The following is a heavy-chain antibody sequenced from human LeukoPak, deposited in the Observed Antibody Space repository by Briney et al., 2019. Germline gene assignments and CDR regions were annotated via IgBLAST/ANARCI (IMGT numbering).Heavy chain of an antibody. V-gene: IGHV4-61*02. D-gene: IGHD5-24*01. J-gene: IGHJ4*02. CDR2: IYTSGST. CDR1: GGSISSGSYY. CDR3: ARDRRDGYNLYYFDL. Sequence: SQTLSLTCTVSGGSISSGSYYWCWIRQPAGKGLEWIGRIYTSGSTNYNPSLKSRVTISVDTSKNQFSLKLSSVTAADTAVYYCARDRRDGYNLYYFDLWGQGTLVTVSS.